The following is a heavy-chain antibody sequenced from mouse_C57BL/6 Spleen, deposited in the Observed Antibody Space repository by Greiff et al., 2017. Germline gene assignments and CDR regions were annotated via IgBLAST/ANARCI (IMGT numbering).Heavy chain of an antibody. CDR1: GYTFTSYG. D-gene: IGHD1-1*01. V-gene: IGHV1-81*01. CDR3: ARPYCSSWNGYFDV. J-gene: IGHJ1*03. Sequence: VQLQQSGAELARPGASVKLSCKASGYTFTSYGISWVKQSTGKGLEWIGEIYPRSGNTYYNEKFKGKATLTAGKSSSTEYMELRSLTSEDSAVYVGARPYCSSWNGYFDVWGTGTTVTVSS. CDR2: IYPRSGNT.